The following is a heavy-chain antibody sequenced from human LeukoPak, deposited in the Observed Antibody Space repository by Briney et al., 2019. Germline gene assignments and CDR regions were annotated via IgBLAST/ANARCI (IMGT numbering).Heavy chain of an antibody. CDR1: GFTFSSYA. CDR2: ISYDESNK. D-gene: IGHD6-13*01. V-gene: IGHV3-30*04. Sequence: GRSLRLSCAASGFTFSSYAMHWVRQSPGKGLEWVAVISYDESNKYYADSVKARFTISRDNSKNTLYLQMNSLRAEDTAVYYCARDRGYSSSWPLDYWGQGTLVTVSS. J-gene: IGHJ4*02. CDR3: ARDRGYSSSWPLDY.